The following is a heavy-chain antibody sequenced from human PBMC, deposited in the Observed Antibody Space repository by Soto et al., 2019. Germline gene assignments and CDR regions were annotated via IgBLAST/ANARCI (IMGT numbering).Heavy chain of an antibody. CDR3: ARDQTGITTAGGGRIDH. J-gene: IGHJ4*02. V-gene: IGHV3-30-3*01. D-gene: IGHD6-13*01. CDR2: VSFDGSNK. Sequence: ESGGGVVQPGRSLRLSCAASGFTFSTHAMHWVRQAPGKGLECVATVSFDGSNKYYADSVKGRFTISRDNSKNTLYLQMSGLTPEDTAFYYCARDQTGITTAGGGRIDHWGQGTLVTVSS. CDR1: GFTFSTHA.